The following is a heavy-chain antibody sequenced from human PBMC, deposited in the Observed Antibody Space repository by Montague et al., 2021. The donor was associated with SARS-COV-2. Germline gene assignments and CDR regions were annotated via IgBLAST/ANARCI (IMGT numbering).Heavy chain of an antibody. CDR3: ARESLHLTGYYNDYFDY. CDR2: IYTSGST. D-gene: IGHD3-9*01. CDR1: IGSISSGSYY. V-gene: IGHV4-61*02. Sequence: TLSLTCTVSIGSISSGSYYWSWIRQPAGKGLEWIGRIYTSGSTNYNPSLKSRVTISVDTSKNQFSLKLSSVTAADTAVYYCARESLHLTGYYNDYFDYWGQGTPVTVSS. J-gene: IGHJ4*02.